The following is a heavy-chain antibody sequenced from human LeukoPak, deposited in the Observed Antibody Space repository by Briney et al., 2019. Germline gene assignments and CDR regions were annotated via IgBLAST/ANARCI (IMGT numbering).Heavy chain of an antibody. Sequence: SQTLSLTCSVSGGSISSGPYFWSWIRQSPGQGLEWIGYIYYSGSTNYNPSLKSRVTISVDTSKNQFSLKLSSVTAADTAVYYCARDNERVMYRYFDLWGRGTLVTVSS. CDR3: ARDNERVMYRYFDL. J-gene: IGHJ2*01. CDR2: IYYSGST. CDR1: GGSISSGPYF. V-gene: IGHV4-61*01. D-gene: IGHD1-1*01.